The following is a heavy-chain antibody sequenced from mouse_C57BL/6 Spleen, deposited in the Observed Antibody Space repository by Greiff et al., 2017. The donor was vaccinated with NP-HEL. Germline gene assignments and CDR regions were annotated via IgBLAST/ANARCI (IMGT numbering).Heavy chain of an antibody. Sequence: VQLQQPGTELVKPGASVKLSCKASGYTFTSSWMHWVKQRPGQGLEWIGNIHPSNGGTNSNEKFKSKATLTVDKSTSTADMQLSSLTSEDSAVYYCAREGGDYYSSGYPFFDYWGQGTTLTVSS. CDR1: GYTFTSSW. CDR3: AREGGDYYSSGYPFFDY. D-gene: IGHD1-1*01. J-gene: IGHJ2*01. CDR2: IHPSNGGT. V-gene: IGHV1-53*01.